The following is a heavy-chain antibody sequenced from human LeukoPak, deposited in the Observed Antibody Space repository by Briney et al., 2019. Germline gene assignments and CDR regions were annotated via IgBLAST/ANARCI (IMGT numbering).Heavy chain of an antibody. CDR1: GFTFSNYW. Sequence: GGSLRLSCAASGFTFSNYWMSWVRQAPGKGLEWVANIKQDGSEKYYVDSVKGRFTISRDNAENSVYVQMNSLRAEDTAVYYCARDYDFEDYWGQGTLVTVSS. CDR3: ARDYDFEDY. D-gene: IGHD3-3*01. CDR2: IKQDGSEK. J-gene: IGHJ4*02. V-gene: IGHV3-7*01.